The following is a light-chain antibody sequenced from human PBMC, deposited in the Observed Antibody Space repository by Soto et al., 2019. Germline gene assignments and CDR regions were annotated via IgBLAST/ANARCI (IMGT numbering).Light chain of an antibody. Sequence: DIQMTQSPSTLSASVGDRVTITCRASQSISSWLAWYQQKPGKAPKLLIYKASSLESGVTPRFSSSGSGTELTLTIISMQPYDFASYYCQQYNSFTWTFGQGTKVEIK. CDR2: KAS. CDR1: QSISSW. CDR3: QQYNSFTWT. V-gene: IGKV1-5*03. J-gene: IGKJ1*01.